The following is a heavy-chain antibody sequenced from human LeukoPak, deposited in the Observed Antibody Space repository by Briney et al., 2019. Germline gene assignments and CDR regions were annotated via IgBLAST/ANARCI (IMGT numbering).Heavy chain of an antibody. V-gene: IGHV4-59*01. D-gene: IGHD4-17*01. J-gene: IGHJ4*02. CDR1: GGSISGDY. Sequence: TSETLSLTCTVSGGSISGDYWSWLRQPPGKGLEWIGYIHYTGSSNYNPSLKSRVTMSVATSKNQHSLTLGSVTAADTAVYHCARGTETTGYFDFWGPGTLVTVSS. CDR3: ARGTETTGYFDF. CDR2: IHYTGSS.